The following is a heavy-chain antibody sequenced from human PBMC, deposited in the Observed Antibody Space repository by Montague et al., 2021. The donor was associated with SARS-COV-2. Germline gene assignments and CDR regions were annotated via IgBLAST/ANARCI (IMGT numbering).Heavy chain of an antibody. D-gene: IGHD4-17*01. CDR1: GGSFSGYY. CDR3: ARGRPVTTFYYYYGMDV. V-gene: IGHV4-34*01. Sequence: SETLSLTCAVYGGSFSGYYWGWVRQPPGKGREWIGVIKHSGSNNYNPSLKSRVTITVDTSKNQFSLKLSSVSAADTAVYYCARGRPVTTFYYYYGMDVWGQGTTVTVSS. J-gene: IGHJ6*02. CDR2: IKHSGSN.